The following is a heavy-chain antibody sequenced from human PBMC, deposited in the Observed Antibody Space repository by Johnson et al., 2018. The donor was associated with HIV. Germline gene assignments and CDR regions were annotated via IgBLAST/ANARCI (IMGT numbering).Heavy chain of an antibody. CDR3: ARLRSGLKPGEAFDI. CDR1: GFTFDDYA. CDR2: ISWNSGSI. V-gene: IGHV3-9*01. J-gene: IGHJ3*02. Sequence: VQLVESGGGLVQPGRSLRLSCTASGFTFDDYAMHWVRQAPGKGLEWVSGISWNSGSIGYADSVKGRFTISRDNAKNSLYLQMNSLEAEDTAVYYCARLRSGLKPGEAFDIWGQGTMVTVSS. D-gene: IGHD4-17*01.